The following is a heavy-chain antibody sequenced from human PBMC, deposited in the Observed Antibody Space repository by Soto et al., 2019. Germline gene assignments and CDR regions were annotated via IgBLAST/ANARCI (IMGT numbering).Heavy chain of an antibody. Sequence: SVNDSWRASGGTLSGYAISLVRQAPGQGLEWMGGIIPIFGTANYAQKFQGRVTITADESTSTAYMELSSLRSEDTAVYYCASDAHAYSNYGPYYYYGMDVWGQGTTVTVSS. D-gene: IGHD4-4*01. J-gene: IGHJ6*02. CDR1: GGTLSGYA. CDR2: IIPIFGTA. CDR3: ASDAHAYSNYGPYYYYGMDV. V-gene: IGHV1-69*13.